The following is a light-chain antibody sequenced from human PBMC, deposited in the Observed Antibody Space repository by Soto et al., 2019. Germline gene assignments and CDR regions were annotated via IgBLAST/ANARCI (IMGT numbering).Light chain of an antibody. J-gene: IGLJ2*01. V-gene: IGLV1-40*01. Sequence: QSVLTQPPSVSGAPGQRVTISCTGRSSNIGAGYDVHWYQQLPGTAPKLLIYGDSNRPSGVPDRFSGSKSGNTASLTISGLQAEDEADYYCCSYAGNLALFGGGTKVTVL. CDR3: CSYAGNLAL. CDR2: GDS. CDR1: SSNIGAGYD.